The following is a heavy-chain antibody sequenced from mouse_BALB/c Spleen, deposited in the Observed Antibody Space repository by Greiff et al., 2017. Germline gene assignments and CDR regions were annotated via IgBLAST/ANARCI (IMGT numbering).Heavy chain of an antibody. V-gene: IGHV5-9-3*01. D-gene: IGHD4-1*01. J-gene: IGHJ2*01. CDR2: ISSGGSYT. Sequence: EVQLVESGGGLVKPGGSLKLSCAASGFTFSSYAMSWVRQTPEKRLEWVATISSGGSYTYYPDSVKGRFTISRDNAKNTLYLQMSSLRSEDTAMYYCARGTGNYFDYWGQGTTLTVSS. CDR3: ARGTGNYFDY. CDR1: GFTFSSYA.